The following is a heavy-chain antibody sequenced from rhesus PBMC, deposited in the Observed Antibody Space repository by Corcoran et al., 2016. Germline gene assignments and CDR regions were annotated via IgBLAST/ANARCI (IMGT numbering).Heavy chain of an antibody. CDR2: IYGRGSST. Sequence: QLQLQESGPGPVKPSETLSVTCAVSGGCISSNYWSWMRQPPGKGLEWIGRIYGRGSSTNYNPSLKSLVTLSVDTSKNQLSLKLSSVTAADTAVYYCARHLAGDYGSSYFDYWGQGVLVTVSS. CDR3: ARHLAGDYGSSYFDY. J-gene: IGHJ4*01. CDR1: GGCISSNY. D-gene: IGHD4-29*01. V-gene: IGHV4-169*01.